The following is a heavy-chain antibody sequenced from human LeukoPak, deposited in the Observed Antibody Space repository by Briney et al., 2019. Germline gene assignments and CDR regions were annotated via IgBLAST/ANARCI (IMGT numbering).Heavy chain of an antibody. CDR2: IIPIFGTA. Sequence: GASVKVSCKASGYTFTGYYMHWVRQAPGQGLEWMGGIIPIFGTANYAQKFQGRVTITADESTSTAYMELSSLRSEDTAVYYCARDLVVVVAATRSWFNPWGQGTLVTVSS. CDR3: ARDLVVVVAATRSWFNP. J-gene: IGHJ5*02. V-gene: IGHV1-69*13. CDR1: GYTFTGYY. D-gene: IGHD2-15*01.